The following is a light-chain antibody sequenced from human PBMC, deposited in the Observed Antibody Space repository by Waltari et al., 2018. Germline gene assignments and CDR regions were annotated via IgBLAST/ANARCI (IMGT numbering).Light chain of an antibody. CDR2: VNNDGSH. J-gene: IGLJ3*02. CDR1: RGPSSNV. CDR3: QTGGHGTWV. V-gene: IGLV4-69*01. Sequence: QLVLTQSPSVSASLGASVKLTCTLSRGPSSNVIAWHQQQPGKGPRYLMNVNNDGSHSKGDVIPDRFSGSSSGAERYLTISSLQSDDEADYFCQTGGHGTWVFGGGTKLTVL.